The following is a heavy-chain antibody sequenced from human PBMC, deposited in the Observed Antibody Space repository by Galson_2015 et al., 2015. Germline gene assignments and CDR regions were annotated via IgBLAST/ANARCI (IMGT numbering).Heavy chain of an antibody. D-gene: IGHD2-8*02. CDR3: AREAGVYGWYYFDY. CDR2: INAGNGNT. CDR1: GYTFTSYA. J-gene: IGHJ4*02. V-gene: IGHV1-3*01. Sequence: SVKVSCKASGYTFTSYAMHWVRQAPGQRLEWMGWINAGNGNTKYSQEFQGRVTITRDTSASTAYMELSSLRSEDTAVYYCAREAGVYGWYYFDYSRQATLVTVSS.